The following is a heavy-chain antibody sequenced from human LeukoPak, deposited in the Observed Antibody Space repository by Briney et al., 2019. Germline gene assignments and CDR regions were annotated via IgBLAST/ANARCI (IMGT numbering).Heavy chain of an antibody. CDR1: GFTFSGYW. J-gene: IGHJ4*02. V-gene: IGHV3-48*01. CDR3: ARTNGYCGYVSYDY. CDR2: ISGGSYTI. D-gene: IGHD5-12*01. Sequence: GGSLRLSCAASGFTFSGYWMSWVRQAPGKGLEWVSYISGGSYTIYYADSVKGRFTISRDDAKNSMFLQMNSLTTEDTAVYYCARTNGYCGYVSYDYWGQGTLVTVSS.